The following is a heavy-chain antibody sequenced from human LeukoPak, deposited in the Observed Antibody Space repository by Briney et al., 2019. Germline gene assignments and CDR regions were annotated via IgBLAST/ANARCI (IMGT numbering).Heavy chain of an antibody. J-gene: IGHJ3*02. D-gene: IGHD6-6*01. CDR1: GGSISSYY. CDR3: ARDGEYSSSYTAFDI. V-gene: IGHV4-4*07. Sequence: PSETLSLTCTVSGGSISSYYWSWIRQPAGKGLEWIGRIYTSGSTNYNPSLKSRVTMSVDTPKNQFSLKLSSVTAADTAVYYCARDGEYSSSYTAFDIWGQGTMVTVSS. CDR2: IYTSGST.